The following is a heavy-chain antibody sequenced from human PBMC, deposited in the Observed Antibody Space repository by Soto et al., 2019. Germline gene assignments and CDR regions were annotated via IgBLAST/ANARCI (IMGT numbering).Heavy chain of an antibody. CDR1: GYSFTNYG. V-gene: IGHV1-18*01. D-gene: IGHD3-10*01. J-gene: IGHJ5*02. Sequence: QVQLVQSGAEVKKPGASVRFSCKASGYSFTNYGISSVRQAPGQGREWVGWCSNYIGNTNYAQRPNGRVTMTTDTLTSTADKALKSLSPDVTAFYYWARGGSLDYIGSGTCSSWFDPWGQGTLVTVSS. CDR2: CSNYIGNT. CDR3: ARGGSLDYIGSGTCSSWFDP.